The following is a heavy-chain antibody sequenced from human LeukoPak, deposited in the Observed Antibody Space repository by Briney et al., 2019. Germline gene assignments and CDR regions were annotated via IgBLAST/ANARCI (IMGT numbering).Heavy chain of an antibody. Sequence: SETLSLTCTDSGGSISSHYWSWIRQPPGKGLEWIGYIYYSGSTNYNPSLKSRVTISVDTSKNQFSLKLSSVTAADTAVYYCARAGSGYDYYYYYYMDVWGKGTTVTVSS. CDR3: ARAGSGYDYYYYYYMDV. CDR1: GGSISSHY. V-gene: IGHV4-59*11. J-gene: IGHJ6*03. CDR2: IYYSGST. D-gene: IGHD5-12*01.